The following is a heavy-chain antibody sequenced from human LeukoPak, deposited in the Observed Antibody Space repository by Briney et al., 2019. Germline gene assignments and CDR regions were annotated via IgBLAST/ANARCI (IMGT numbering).Heavy chain of an antibody. CDR1: GFIVSNNY. CDR3: ARDPDDRSGLDAFET. Sequence: GGSLRLSCAASGFIVSNNYMNWVRQASGKGLEWVSVMHSDGRTFYADSVKGRFTISRDKSKNMFYLQMDSLRAEDTAVYYCARDPDDRSGLDAFETWGQGTEVTVS. J-gene: IGHJ3*02. D-gene: IGHD3-22*01. CDR2: MHSDGRT. V-gene: IGHV3-53*01.